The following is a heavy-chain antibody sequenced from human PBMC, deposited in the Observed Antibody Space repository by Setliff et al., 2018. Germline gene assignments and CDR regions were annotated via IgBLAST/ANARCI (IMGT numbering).Heavy chain of an antibody. Sequence: SETLSLTCTVSGASITSGVYYWSWIRQHPGKGLEWIGYIYHNGNTYYNPSLRSRVTISVDTSKKQFSLHLYSVSAADTAVYYCARALYNWNYAGYFDYWGQGTLVTSPQ. CDR2: IYHNGNT. J-gene: IGHJ4*02. D-gene: IGHD1-7*01. V-gene: IGHV4-31*03. CDR3: ARALYNWNYAGYFDY. CDR1: GASITSGVYY.